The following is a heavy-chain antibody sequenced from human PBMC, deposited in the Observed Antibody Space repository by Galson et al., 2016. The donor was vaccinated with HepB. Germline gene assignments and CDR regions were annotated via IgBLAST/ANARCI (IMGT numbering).Heavy chain of an antibody. Sequence: SLRLSCAASGFTLNKYAMTWVRQAPGKGLEWVSTLSGSGSSTYYADSVKGRFTISRDNSENTLHLQMNSLRDEDTAIYYCARMVQGVIVGWFDPWGQGTLVTVSS. J-gene: IGHJ5*02. D-gene: IGHD3-10*01. CDR1: GFTLNKYA. V-gene: IGHV3-23*01. CDR3: ARMVQGVIVGWFDP. CDR2: LSGSGSST.